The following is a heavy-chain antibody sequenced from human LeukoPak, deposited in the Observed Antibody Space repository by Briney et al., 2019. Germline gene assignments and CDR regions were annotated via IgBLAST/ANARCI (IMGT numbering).Heavy chain of an antibody. D-gene: IGHD6-13*01. J-gene: IGHJ4*02. CDR2: IIPIFGTA. CDR3: ARAALRGIAAAGTSDY. CDR1: GGTFSSYA. Sequence: SVKVSCKASGGTFSSYAISWVRQAPGQGREWMGGIIPIFGTANYAQKFQGRVTITTDESTSTAYIELSSMRSEDTAVYYCARAALRGIAAAGTSDYWGQGTLVTVSS. V-gene: IGHV1-69*05.